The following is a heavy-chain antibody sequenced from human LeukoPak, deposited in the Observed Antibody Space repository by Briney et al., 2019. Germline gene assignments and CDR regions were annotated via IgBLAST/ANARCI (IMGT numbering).Heavy chain of an antibody. V-gene: IGHV4-59*01. Sequence: LRLSCAASGFTFDDYAMHWIRQPPGKGLEWIGYIYYSGSTNYNPSLKSRVTISVDTSKNQFSLKLSSVTAADTAVYYCARDWGVSARPGYMDVWGKGTTVTVSS. CDR2: IYYSGST. CDR1: GFTFDDYA. D-gene: IGHD6-6*01. J-gene: IGHJ6*03. CDR3: ARDWGVSARPGYMDV.